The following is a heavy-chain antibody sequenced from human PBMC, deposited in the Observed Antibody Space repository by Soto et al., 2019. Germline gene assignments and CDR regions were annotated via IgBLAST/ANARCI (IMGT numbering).Heavy chain of an antibody. D-gene: IGHD4-17*01. CDR2: IYYSGST. CDR3: ARQRVDDYAVEH. Sequence: SETLSLTCTVSGGSISSYYWSWIRQPPGKGLEWIGYIYYSGSTNYNPSLKSRVTISVDTSKNQFSLKLRSVTAAVTAVYYCARQRVDDYAVEHWGQGTLVTVSS. V-gene: IGHV4-59*01. CDR1: GGSISSYY. J-gene: IGHJ1*01.